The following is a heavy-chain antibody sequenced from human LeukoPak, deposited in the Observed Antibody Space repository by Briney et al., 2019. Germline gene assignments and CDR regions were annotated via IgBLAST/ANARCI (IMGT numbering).Heavy chain of an antibody. D-gene: IGHD3-10*01. Sequence: GGSLRLSCSASGFTFSSYAMHWVRQAPGKGLEWVAVISYDGSNKYYADSVKGRFTISRDNSKNTLYLQMNSLRAEDTAVYYCAREERFGDYRRYYFDYWGQGTLVTVSS. CDR3: AREERFGDYRRYYFDY. V-gene: IGHV3-30-3*01. J-gene: IGHJ4*02. CDR2: ISYDGSNK. CDR1: GFTFSSYA.